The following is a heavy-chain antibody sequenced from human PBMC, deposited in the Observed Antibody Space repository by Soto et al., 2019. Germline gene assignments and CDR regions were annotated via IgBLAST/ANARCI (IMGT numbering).Heavy chain of an antibody. Sequence: QVQLVQSGAEVKKPGSSVKVSCKTSGGSFSSYGINWVRQAPGQGLEWMGGVIHVVNTVKYAQNFQGRLTITADDSTNTAYMELDGLTSEDTAVYYCGFGGAGRGYFNWFDPWGQGTLVTVSS. CDR3: GFGGAGRGYFNWFDP. V-gene: IGHV1-69*01. CDR2: VIHVVNTV. D-gene: IGHD3-22*01. J-gene: IGHJ5*02. CDR1: GGSFSSYG.